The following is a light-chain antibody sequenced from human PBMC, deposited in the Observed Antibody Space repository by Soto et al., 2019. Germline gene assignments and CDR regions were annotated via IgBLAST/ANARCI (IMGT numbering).Light chain of an antibody. V-gene: IGLV2-14*01. CDR1: SSDVGGYNY. CDR3: SSYTSSSSLYV. Sequence: HSVLTQPASVSGSPGQSITISCTGTSSDVGGYNYVSWYQQHPGTAPKLMIYEVSNRPSGLSNRFSGSKSGNTASLTISGLQAEDEADYYCSSYTSSSSLYVFGTGTKVTVL. J-gene: IGLJ1*01. CDR2: EVS.